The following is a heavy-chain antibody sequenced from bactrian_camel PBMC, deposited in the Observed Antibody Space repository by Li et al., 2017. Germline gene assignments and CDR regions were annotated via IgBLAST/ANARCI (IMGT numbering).Heavy chain of an antibody. CDR2: IYTRDGTI. CDR1: ESANRNFC. Sequence: HVQLVESGGGSVQAGGSLRLSCEASESANRNFCMAWFRQVPGKEREGVATIYTRDGTIYYAASVKGRFTISQDNAENTLYLQMNSLKPADTAMYYCAGHSGVYCDIDAYNYWGQGTQVTVS. V-gene: IGHV3S1*01. J-gene: IGHJ4*01. CDR3: AGHSGVYCDIDAYNY. D-gene: IGHD2*01.